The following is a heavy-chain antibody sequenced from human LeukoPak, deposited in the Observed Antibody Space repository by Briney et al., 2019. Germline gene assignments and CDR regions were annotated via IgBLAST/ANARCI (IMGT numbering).Heavy chain of an antibody. CDR3: AKDLYYYDSSGYYPRGPYDAFDI. V-gene: IGHV3-23*01. CDR1: GFTFSSYA. Sequence: GGSLRLSCAASGFTFSSYAMSWVRQAPGKGLEWVPAISGSGGSTYYADSVKGRFTISRDNSKNTLYLQMNSLRAEDTAVYYCAKDLYYYDSSGYYPRGPYDAFDIWGQGTMVTVSS. CDR2: ISGSGGST. J-gene: IGHJ3*02. D-gene: IGHD3-22*01.